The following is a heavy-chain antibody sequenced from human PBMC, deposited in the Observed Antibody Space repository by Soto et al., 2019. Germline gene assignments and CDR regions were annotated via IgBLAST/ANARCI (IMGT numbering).Heavy chain of an antibody. J-gene: IGHJ3*02. CDR1: GFTFSSYG. V-gene: IGHV3-33*01. CDR3: AALLRFLEWLPDDAFDI. D-gene: IGHD3-3*01. Sequence: QVQLVESGGGVVQPGRSLRLSCAASGFTFSSYGMHWVRQAPGKGLEWVAVIWYDGSNKYYADSVKGRFTISRDNSKNTLYLQMNSLRAEDTAVYYCAALLRFLEWLPDDAFDIWGQGTIVTVSS. CDR2: IWYDGSNK.